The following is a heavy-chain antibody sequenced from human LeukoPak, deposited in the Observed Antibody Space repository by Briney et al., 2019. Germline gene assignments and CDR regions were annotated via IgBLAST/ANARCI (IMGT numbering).Heavy chain of an antibody. V-gene: IGHV3-23*01. CDR2: ISDSGDST. CDR1: GFTFSSYG. J-gene: IGHJ4*02. D-gene: IGHD3-22*01. Sequence: GGSLRLSCAASGFTFSSYGMSWVRQAPGKGLEWVSAISDSGDSTYYADSVKGRFTISRDNSKNTLYLQMNSLRAEDTAVYYCAVHNSGFCYWGQGTQVTVSS. CDR3: AVHNSGFCY.